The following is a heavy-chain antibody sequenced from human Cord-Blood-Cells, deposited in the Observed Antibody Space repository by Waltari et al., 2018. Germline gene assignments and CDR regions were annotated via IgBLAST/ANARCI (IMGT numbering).Heavy chain of an antibody. Sequence: QVQLVQSGAEVKKPGASVKVSCKASGYTFTGYYMHWVRQAPGQGLEWMGWINPNSGGTNYAKKFQGRVTMTRDTSISTAYMELSRLRSDDTAVYYCARDGAVAAIYYFDYWGQGTLVTVSS. CDR1: GYTFTGYY. CDR3: ARDGAVAAIYYFDY. CDR2: INPNSGGT. J-gene: IGHJ4*02. V-gene: IGHV1-2*02. D-gene: IGHD6-19*01.